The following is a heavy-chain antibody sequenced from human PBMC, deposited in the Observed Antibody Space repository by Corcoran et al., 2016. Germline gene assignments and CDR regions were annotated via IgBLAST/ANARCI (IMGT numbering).Heavy chain of an antibody. CDR1: GYTFTSYD. CDR2: MNPNSGNT. D-gene: IGHD3-22*01. J-gene: IGHJ4*02. CDR3: ARATRVVVIPSLYYFDD. V-gene: IGHV1-8*01. Sequence: QVQLVQSGAEVKKPGASVKVSCKASGYTFTSYDINCVRQATGQGLEWMGWMNPNSGNTGYAQKFQGRVTMTRNTSISTAYMELSSLRSEDTAVYYCARATRVVVIPSLYYFDDWGQGTLVTVSS.